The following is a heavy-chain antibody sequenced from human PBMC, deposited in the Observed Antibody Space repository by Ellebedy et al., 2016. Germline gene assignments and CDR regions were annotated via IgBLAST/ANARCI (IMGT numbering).Heavy chain of an antibody. Sequence: SETLSLXXAVSGGSISSGGYSWSWIRQPPGKGLEWIGYIYHSGSTYYNPSLKSRVTISVDRSKNQFSLKLSSVTAADTAVYYCARGRGELRFDPWGQGTLVTVSS. CDR1: GGSISSGGYS. J-gene: IGHJ5*02. CDR2: IYHSGST. D-gene: IGHD3-10*01. CDR3: ARGRGELRFDP. V-gene: IGHV4-30-2*01.